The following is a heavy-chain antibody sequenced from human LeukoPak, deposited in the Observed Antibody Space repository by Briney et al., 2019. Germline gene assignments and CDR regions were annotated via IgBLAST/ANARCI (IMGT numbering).Heavy chain of an antibody. CDR2: INHSGST. V-gene: IGHV4-34*01. CDR1: GGTFRDYY. J-gene: IGHJ4*02. Sequence: SETLSLTCAVYGGTFRDYYWNWIRQSPGKGLEWIGEINHSGSTNYNPSLKSRVTISSDTSKNQFSLRLTSVTAADTAVYYCARGRVYFDYWGQGTLVTVSS. CDR3: ARGRVYFDY. D-gene: IGHD3-10*01.